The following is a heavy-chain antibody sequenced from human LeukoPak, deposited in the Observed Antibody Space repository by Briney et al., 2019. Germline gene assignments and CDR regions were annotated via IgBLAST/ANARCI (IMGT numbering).Heavy chain of an antibody. CDR2: VYSDNTP. D-gene: IGHD6-19*01. CDR1: GFTVSNNY. CDR3: GRGRSGQDY. V-gene: IGHV3-53*01. J-gene: IGHJ4*02. Sequence: GGSLRLSCAASGFTVSNNYMSWVRQGPGRGLEWVSVVYSDNTPFYADSVKGRFTISRDNSKNTVYLQMNSLRAEDTAVYYCGRGRSGQDYWGQGTLVTVSS.